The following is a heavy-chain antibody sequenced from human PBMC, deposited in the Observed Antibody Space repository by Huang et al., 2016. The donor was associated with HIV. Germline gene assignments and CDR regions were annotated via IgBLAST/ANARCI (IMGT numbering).Heavy chain of an antibody. V-gene: IGHV3-73*02. Sequence: EVQLVESGGGLVQPGGSLKLSCAAAGFTFGGSAMHWVRQAAGKGLEWVGRIRTKAHSDATAYATSVKGRFIIPRDESVNTAYRQMNSLKTEDTAVYYCTRHSIGWDRDPFDFWGQGTVVTVSS. CDR3: TRHSIGWDRDPFDF. CDR2: IRTKAHSDAT. CDR1: GFTFGGSA. J-gene: IGHJ3*01. D-gene: IGHD1-26*01.